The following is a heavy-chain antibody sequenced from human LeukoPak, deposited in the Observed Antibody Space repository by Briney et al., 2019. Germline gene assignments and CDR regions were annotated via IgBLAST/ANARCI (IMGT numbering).Heavy chain of an antibody. Sequence: GGSLRLSCAASGFTFSSYAMSWVRQAPGKGLEWVSAISGSGGSTYYADSVKGRFTISRDNSKNTLYLRMNSLRAEDTAVYYCAKDHNWNDVFDYWGQGTLVTVSS. J-gene: IGHJ4*02. CDR3: AKDHNWNDVFDY. V-gene: IGHV3-23*01. D-gene: IGHD1-1*01. CDR1: GFTFSSYA. CDR2: ISGSGGST.